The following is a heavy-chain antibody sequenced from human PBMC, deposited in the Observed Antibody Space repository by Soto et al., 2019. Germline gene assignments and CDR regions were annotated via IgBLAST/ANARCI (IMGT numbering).Heavy chain of an antibody. V-gene: IGHV1-69*01. J-gene: IGHJ4*02. CDR2: IIPILGTA. Sequence: QVQLVQSGAEVKKPGSSVKVSCKASGGTFSSYAISWVRQAPGQGLEWMGGIIPILGTANYAQKFQGRVTITADESTSTAYMELSSLRSEDTAVYYCARNDDTIFGVVKSLPGYWGQGTLVTVSS. D-gene: IGHD3-3*01. CDR1: GGTFSSYA. CDR3: ARNDDTIFGVVKSLPGY.